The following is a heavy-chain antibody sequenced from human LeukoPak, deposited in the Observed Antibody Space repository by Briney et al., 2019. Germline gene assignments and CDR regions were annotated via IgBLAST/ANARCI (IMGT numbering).Heavy chain of an antibody. CDR2: ISSSSSYI. CDR3: ARDGLYSSGWYEGDAFDI. D-gene: IGHD6-19*01. J-gene: IGHJ3*02. V-gene: IGHV3-21*01. Sequence: PGGSLRLSCAASGFTFSSYSMNWVRQAPGEGLEWVSSISSSSSYIYYADSVKGRFTISRDNAKNSLYLQMNSLRAEYTAVYYCARDGLYSSGWYEGDAFDIWGQGTMVTVSS. CDR1: GFTFSSYS.